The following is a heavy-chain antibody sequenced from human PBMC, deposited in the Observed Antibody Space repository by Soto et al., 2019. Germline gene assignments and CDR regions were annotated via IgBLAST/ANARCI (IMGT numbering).Heavy chain of an antibody. V-gene: IGHV3-23*01. Sequence: GSLRLSCAASGFTFSSYAMSWVRQAPGKGLEWVSAISGSGGSTYYADSVKGRFTISRDNSKNTLYLQMNSLRAEDTAVYYCAKVRVRATVVTPYFFDYWGQGTLVTVSS. CDR1: GFTFSSYA. J-gene: IGHJ4*02. CDR3: AKVRVRATVVTPYFFDY. D-gene: IGHD4-17*01. CDR2: ISGSGGST.